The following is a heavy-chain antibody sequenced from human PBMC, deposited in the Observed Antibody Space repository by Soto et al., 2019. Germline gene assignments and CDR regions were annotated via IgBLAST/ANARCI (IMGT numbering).Heavy chain of an antibody. D-gene: IGHD5-12*01. V-gene: IGHV4-59*08. CDR2: IYYSGST. CDR3: ARRDGYNPPLFDY. CDR1: GGSISSYY. Sequence: XETLSLTCTVSGGSISSYYWSWIRQPPGKGLEWIGYIYYSGSTYYNPSLKSRVTISVDTSKNQFSLKLSSVTAADTAVYYCARRDGYNPPLFDYWGQGTLVTVSS. J-gene: IGHJ4*02.